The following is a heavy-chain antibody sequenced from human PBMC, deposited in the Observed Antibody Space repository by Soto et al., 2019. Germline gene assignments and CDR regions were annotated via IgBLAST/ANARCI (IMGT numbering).Heavy chain of an antibody. CDR2: TSAYNGNR. D-gene: IGHD1-26*01. Sequence: ASVKVSCKASGYTFTSYGISWVRQAPGQGLEWMGWTSAYNGNRNYAQKVQGRVTMTTDTSTNTAYMEVRSLRSDDTAVYYCARDQVGATGDYWGQGTLVTVSS. CDR1: GYTFTSYG. CDR3: ARDQVGATGDY. V-gene: IGHV1-18*01. J-gene: IGHJ4*02.